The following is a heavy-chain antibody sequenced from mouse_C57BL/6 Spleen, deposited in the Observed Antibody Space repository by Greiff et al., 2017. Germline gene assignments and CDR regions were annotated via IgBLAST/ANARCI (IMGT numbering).Heavy chain of an antibody. CDR2: IDPDTGGT. Sequence: VQLQQSGAELVRPGASVTLSCKASGYTFTDYEMHWVKQTPVHGLEWIGAIDPDTGGTAYNQKFKGKAILTADKSSSTAYMELRSLTSEDSAVYYCTKVLSYYAMDYWGQGTSVTVSS. J-gene: IGHJ4*01. D-gene: IGHD1-1*02. CDR3: TKVLSYYAMDY. CDR1: GYTFTDYE. V-gene: IGHV1-15*01.